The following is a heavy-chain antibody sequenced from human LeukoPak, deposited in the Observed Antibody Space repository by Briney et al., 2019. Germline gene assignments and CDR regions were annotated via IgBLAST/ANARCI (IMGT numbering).Heavy chain of an antibody. CDR2: FYNSGNT. CDR3: AKGAYLDCSGIDAVAT. J-gene: IGHJ3*02. D-gene: IGHD1-26*01. Sequence: PSETLSLPYPECGGSPNNYYWTWIRQPPGKGLEWIGYFYNSGNTNYNPSLKGRVTISGDTSKNQFSLKLTSVTAADTAVYYCAKGAYLDCSGIDAVATSGQGTMVTVS. V-gene: IGHV4-59*01. CDR1: GGSPNNYY.